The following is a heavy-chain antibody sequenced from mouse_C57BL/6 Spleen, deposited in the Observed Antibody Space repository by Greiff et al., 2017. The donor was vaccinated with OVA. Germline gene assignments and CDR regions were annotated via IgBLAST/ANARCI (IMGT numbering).Heavy chain of an antibody. J-gene: IGHJ2*01. CDR3: AISYYYGSRVDY. D-gene: IGHD1-1*01. CDR2: INPSSGYT. Sequence: VQLQESGAELARPGASVKMSCKASGYTFTSYTMHWVKQRPGQGLEWIGYINPSSGYTKYNQKFKDKATLTADKSSSTAYMQLSSLTSEDSAVYYCAISYYYGSRVDYWGQGTTLTVSS. V-gene: IGHV1-4*01. CDR1: GYTFTSYT.